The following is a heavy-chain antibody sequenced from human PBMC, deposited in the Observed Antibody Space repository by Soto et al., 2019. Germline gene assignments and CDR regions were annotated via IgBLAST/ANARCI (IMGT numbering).Heavy chain of an antibody. CDR2: IYYSGST. V-gene: IGHV4-59*01. CDR3: ARLGSWLDWFDP. CDR1: GGSISSYY. D-gene: IGHD3-16*01. Sequence: TSETLSLTCTVSGGSISSYYWSWIRQPPGKGLEWIGYIYYSGSTNYNPSLKSRVTISVDTSKNQFSLKLSSVTAADTAVYYCARLGSWLDWFDPWGQGTLVTVSS. J-gene: IGHJ5*02.